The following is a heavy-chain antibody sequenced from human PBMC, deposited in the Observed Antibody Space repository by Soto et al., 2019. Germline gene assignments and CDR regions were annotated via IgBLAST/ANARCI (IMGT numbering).Heavy chain of an antibody. V-gene: IGHV1-2*04. Sequence: AAVKVSCKASGDTFTGYYMHWVRQAPGQGLEWMGWINPNSGGTNYAQKFQGWVTMTRDTSISTAYMELSRLRSDDTAVYYCARDPTLTGTTYYFDYWGQGTLVTVSS. J-gene: IGHJ4*02. D-gene: IGHD1-7*01. CDR3: ARDPTLTGTTYYFDY. CDR1: GDTFTGYY. CDR2: INPNSGGT.